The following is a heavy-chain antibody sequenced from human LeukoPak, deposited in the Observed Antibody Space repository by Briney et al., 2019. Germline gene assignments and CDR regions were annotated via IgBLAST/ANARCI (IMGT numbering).Heavy chain of an antibody. CDR3: AMRYDFWSGTGAFDI. CDR2: IYYSGNT. V-gene: IGHV4-39*07. D-gene: IGHD3-3*01. CDR1: GGSISSSNYY. J-gene: IGHJ3*02. Sequence: SETLSLTCTVSGGSISSSNYYWGWLRRRPGKGLEWLGTIYYSGNTYYNPSLKSRVAISVDTSKNQFSLKLSSVTAADTAVYYCAMRYDFWSGTGAFDIWGQGTMVTVSS.